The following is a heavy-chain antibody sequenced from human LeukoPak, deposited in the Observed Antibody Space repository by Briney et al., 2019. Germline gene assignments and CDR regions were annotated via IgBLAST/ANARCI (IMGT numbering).Heavy chain of an antibody. V-gene: IGHV3-7*01. Sequence: GGSLRLSCAASGFTFSSYWMSWVRQAPGKGLEWVANINQEGSEKYYVDSVKGRFTISRDNAKTSLYLQMNSLRAEDTAVYYCARRFGYSYGPYWYFDLWGRGTLVTVSS. CDR2: INQEGSEK. CDR3: ARRFGYSYGPYWYFDL. CDR1: GFTFSSYW. J-gene: IGHJ2*01. D-gene: IGHD5-18*01.